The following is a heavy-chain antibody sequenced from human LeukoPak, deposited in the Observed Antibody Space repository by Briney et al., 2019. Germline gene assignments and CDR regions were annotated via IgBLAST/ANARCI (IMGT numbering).Heavy chain of an antibody. CDR3: ARHRGGYSSTHFDY. D-gene: IGHD6-13*01. V-gene: IGHV4-4*09. Sequence: SETLSLTCTVSGGSISSYYWSWIRQPPGKGLEWIGYIYTSGSTNYNPSLKSRVTISVDTSKNQFSLKLSSVTAADTAMYYCARHRGGYSSTHFDYWGQGTLVTVSS. CDR2: IYTSGST. CDR1: GGSISSYY. J-gene: IGHJ4*02.